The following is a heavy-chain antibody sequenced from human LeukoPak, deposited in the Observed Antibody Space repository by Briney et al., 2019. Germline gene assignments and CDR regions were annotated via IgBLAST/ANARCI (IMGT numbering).Heavy chain of an antibody. D-gene: IGHD1-1*01. J-gene: IGHJ5*02. CDR3: ARGGEANNWNDNWFDP. CDR2: INTNTGNP. CDR1: GYTFNTYA. Sequence: ASVKVSCKASGYTFNTYAMNWVRQAPGQGLEWMGWINTNTGNPTYAPGYTGRFVFSLDTSVNTAYLQISSLKPEDTAVYYCARGGEANNWNDNWFDPWGQGTLVTVSS. V-gene: IGHV7-4-1*02.